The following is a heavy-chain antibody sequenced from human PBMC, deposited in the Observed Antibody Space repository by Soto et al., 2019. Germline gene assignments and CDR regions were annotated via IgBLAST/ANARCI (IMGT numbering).Heavy chain of an antibody. CDR1: GYTFTSYD. Sequence: ASVKVSCKASGYTFTSYDINWVRQATGQGLEWMGWMNPNSGNTGYAQKFQGRVTMTRNTSISTAYMELSSLRSEDTAVYYCARGTRIAARQGPVYYFDYWGQGTLVTVSS. CDR3: ARGTRIAARQGPVYYFDY. D-gene: IGHD6-6*01. CDR2: MNPNSGNT. J-gene: IGHJ4*02. V-gene: IGHV1-8*01.